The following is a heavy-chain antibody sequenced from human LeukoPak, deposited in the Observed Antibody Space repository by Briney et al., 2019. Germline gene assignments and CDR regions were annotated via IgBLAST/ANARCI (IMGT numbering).Heavy chain of an antibody. CDR1: GGSFSGYY. CDR3: ASRNYDILTGYLYWFDP. V-gene: IGHV4-34*01. J-gene: IGHJ5*02. Sequence: SETLSLTCAVYGGSFSGYYWSWIRQPPGKGLEWIGEINHSGSTNYNPSPKSRVTISVDTSKNQFSLKLSSVTAADTAVYYCASRNYDILTGYLYWFDPWGHGTLVTVSS. CDR2: INHSGST. D-gene: IGHD3-9*01.